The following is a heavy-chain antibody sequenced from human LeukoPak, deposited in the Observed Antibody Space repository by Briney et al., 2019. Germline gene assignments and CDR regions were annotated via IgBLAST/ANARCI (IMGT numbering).Heavy chain of an antibody. CDR2: IIPIFGTA. V-gene: IGHV1-69*13. CDR1: GNSISNYA. Sequence: GASVKVSCKASGNSISNYAVSWVRQAPGQGFEWMGGIIPIFGTADYAQKFQGRVTITEDQSTSTTYMALSSLKSEDTATYYCTTRACHAGGCSSSFYYYYGLHFWGQGTTVSVSS. D-gene: IGHD3-16*01. CDR3: TTRACHAGGCSSSFYYYYGLHF. J-gene: IGHJ6*02.